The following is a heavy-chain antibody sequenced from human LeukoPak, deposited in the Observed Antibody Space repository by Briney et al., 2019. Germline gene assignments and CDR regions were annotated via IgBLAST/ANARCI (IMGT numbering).Heavy chain of an antibody. D-gene: IGHD3-10*01. J-gene: IGHJ6*02. V-gene: IGHV4-34*01. Sequence: SETLSLTCAVYGGSFSGYQWSRIRLPPGKGLEWIGEINHSGSTNHNPSLKSRVTISVDTSKNQFSLKLSSVTAADTAVYYCARPGQLGSLYYGLDVWGQGTTVTVS. CDR3: ARPGQLGSLYYGLDV. CDR1: GGSFSGYQ. CDR2: INHSGST.